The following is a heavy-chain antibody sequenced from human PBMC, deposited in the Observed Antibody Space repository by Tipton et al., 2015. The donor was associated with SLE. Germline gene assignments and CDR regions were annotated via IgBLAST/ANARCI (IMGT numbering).Heavy chain of an antibody. Sequence: TLSLTCTVSAYSITNGYYWGWIRQSPGKGLEWIGSFYHSGTPYYNPSLKSRLTISLDTSKNQFSLKLSSVTAADTAVYYCAKTVAGAAYLFDLWGQGTLVTVSS. D-gene: IGHD6-19*01. V-gene: IGHV4-38-2*02. CDR1: AYSITNGYY. CDR2: FYHSGTP. CDR3: AKTVAGAAYLFDL. J-gene: IGHJ4*02.